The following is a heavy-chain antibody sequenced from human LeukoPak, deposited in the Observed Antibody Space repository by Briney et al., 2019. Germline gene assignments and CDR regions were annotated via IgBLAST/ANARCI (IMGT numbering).Heavy chain of an antibody. J-gene: IGHJ5*02. Sequence: SETLSLTCTVSGGSISSSSYYWGWIRQPPGKGLEWIGSIYYSGSTYYNPSLKSRVTISVDTSKNQFSLKLSSVTAADTAVYYCARGPSYGYSYGYLPVFGWFDPWGQGTLVTVSS. CDR3: ARGPSYGYSYGYLPVFGWFDP. V-gene: IGHV4-39*07. D-gene: IGHD5-18*01. CDR2: IYYSGST. CDR1: GGSISSSSYY.